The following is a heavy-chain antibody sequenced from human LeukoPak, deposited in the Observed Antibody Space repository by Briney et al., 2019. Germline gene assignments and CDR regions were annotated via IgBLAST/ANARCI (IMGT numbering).Heavy chain of an antibody. Sequence: GGSLRLSCAASGFTFSNAWMSWVRQAPGKGLEWVGRIKSKTDGGTTDYAAPVKGRFTISRDDSKNTLYLQMNSLKTEDTAVYYCTTEGVATGDDAFDIWGQGTMVTVSS. D-gene: IGHD5-12*01. CDR1: GFTFSNAW. CDR3: TTEGVATGDDAFDI. CDR2: IKSKTDGGTT. V-gene: IGHV3-15*01. J-gene: IGHJ3*02.